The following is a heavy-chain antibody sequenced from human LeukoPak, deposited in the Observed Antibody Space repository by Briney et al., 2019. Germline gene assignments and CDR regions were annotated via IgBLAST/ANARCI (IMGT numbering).Heavy chain of an antibody. CDR1: GFSVSTNY. V-gene: IGHV3-53*01. J-gene: IGHJ2*01. CDR3: ARVGDHYHWYLDL. D-gene: IGHD3-10*01. Sequence: GGSLTLSCAASGFSVSTNYMNWVRQAPGKGLEWVSILYSGSSTYYTDSVKGRFTISRDNSRNALYLHMTNLRAEDTAVYYCARVGDHYHWYLDLWGRGSLLTVSS. CDR2: LYSGSST.